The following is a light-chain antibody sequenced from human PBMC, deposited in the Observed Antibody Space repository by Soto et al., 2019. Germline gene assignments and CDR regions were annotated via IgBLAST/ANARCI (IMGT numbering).Light chain of an antibody. CDR1: QSVSSY. J-gene: IGKJ5*01. Sequence: EIVLTQSPATLSMSPGERATLSCRASQSVSSYLAWYQQKPGQAPRLLIYDASNRATGIPARFSGSGSGTDFTLTISNLEPEHFAVYYCQQRSNWPPRITFGQGTRLEIK. CDR2: DAS. V-gene: IGKV3-11*01. CDR3: QQRSNWPPRIT.